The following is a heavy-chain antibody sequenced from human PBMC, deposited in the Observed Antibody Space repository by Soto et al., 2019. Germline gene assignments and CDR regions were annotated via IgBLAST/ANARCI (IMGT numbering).Heavy chain of an antibody. CDR3: ARHRWGSGSSSGLLDF. D-gene: IGHD3-10*01. Sequence: QLQLQESGPGLVKPSETLSLTCSVSGGSISTSSYFWGWIRQPPGKGLEWVGAVHYSGSANSRSSLQSRVTISVDTSQNQFSLRLRSVTAADTAVYYCARHRWGSGSSSGLLDFWGQGALVTVSS. J-gene: IGHJ4*02. CDR1: GGSISTSSYF. CDR2: VHYSGSA. V-gene: IGHV4-39*01.